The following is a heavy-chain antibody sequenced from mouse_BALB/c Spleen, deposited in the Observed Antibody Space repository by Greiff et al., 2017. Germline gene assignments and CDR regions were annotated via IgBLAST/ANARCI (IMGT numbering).Heavy chain of an antibody. CDR3: AREGFAY. V-gene: IGHV5-9-4*01. CDR2: ISSGGSYT. CDR1: GFTFSSYA. J-gene: IGHJ3*01. Sequence: DVMLVESGGGLVKPGGSLKLSCAASGFTFSSYAMSWVRQSPEKRLEWVAEISSGGSYTYYPDTVTGRFTISRDNAKNTLYLEMSSLRSEDTAMYYCAREGFAYWGQGTLVTVSA.